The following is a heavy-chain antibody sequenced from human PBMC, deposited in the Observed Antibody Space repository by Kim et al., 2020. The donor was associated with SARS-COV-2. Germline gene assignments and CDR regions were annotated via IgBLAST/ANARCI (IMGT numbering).Heavy chain of an antibody. V-gene: IGHV3-30*04. CDR2: ISYDGSTK. D-gene: IGHD2-15*01. CDR1: GFTFSSYA. CDR3: ARDRNGGGVVVAAALEF. Sequence: GGSLRLSCAASGFTFSSYAMHWVRQAPGKGLEWVSLISYDGSTKYYADSVKGRFTISRDNYKNTVYLQMNTLRPEDTAVYYCARDRNGGGVVVAAALEFWGQGTLVTVSS. J-gene: IGHJ4*02.